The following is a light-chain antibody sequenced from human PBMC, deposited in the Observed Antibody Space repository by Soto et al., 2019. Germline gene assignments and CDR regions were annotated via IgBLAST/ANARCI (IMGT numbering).Light chain of an antibody. V-gene: IGKV3D-11*03. CDR3: QQRADWPIT. J-gene: IGKJ3*01. CDR1: QGVSRK. CDR2: DSS. Sequence: DIVMTQSPAPLSVAPGERVTFSCRASQGVSRKLAWYHHKPGQAPRLLIYDSSNRATGIPARFSGSGSGTDFTLTISSLEPEDVALYYCQQRADWPITFGPGTKVDIK.